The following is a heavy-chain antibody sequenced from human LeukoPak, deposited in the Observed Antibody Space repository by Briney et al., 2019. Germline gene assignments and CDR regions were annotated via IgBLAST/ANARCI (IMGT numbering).Heavy chain of an antibody. Sequence: GGSLRLSCAASGFTFSDYYMTWIRQAPGKGLEWVSYISTSGSIIYHADSVKGRFTISRDNAKNSLYLQMNSLRAEDTAVYYCARIDWVSGGRDSYFDYWGQGTLVTVSS. D-gene: IGHD2-15*01. CDR3: ARIDWVSGGRDSYFDY. V-gene: IGHV3-11*04. CDR1: GFTFSDYY. J-gene: IGHJ4*02. CDR2: ISTSGSII.